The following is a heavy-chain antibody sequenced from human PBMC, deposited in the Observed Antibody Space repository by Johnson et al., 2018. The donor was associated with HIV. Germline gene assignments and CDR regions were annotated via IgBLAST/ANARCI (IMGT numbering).Heavy chain of an antibody. CDR2: IYSGGKT. D-gene: IGHD3-16*01. CDR1: GFTVSSNY. Sequence: VQLVESGGGVVQPGGSLRLSCAASGFTVSSNYMSWVRLAPGKGLEWVAVIYSGGKTYYADSVKGRLTISRDNSKNTLYIQMNSLRYEDKAVYYCARDRIWGYAFDIWGQGTMVTVSS. J-gene: IGHJ3*02. V-gene: IGHV3-53*01. CDR3: ARDRIWGYAFDI.